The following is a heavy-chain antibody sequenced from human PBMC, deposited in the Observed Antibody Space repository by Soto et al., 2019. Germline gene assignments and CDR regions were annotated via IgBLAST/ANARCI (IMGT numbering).Heavy chain of an antibody. D-gene: IGHD3-9*01. CDR3: ARRARYSKGGDAFDI. V-gene: IGHV4-39*01. CDR2: IYYSGST. CDR1: GGTISSSSYY. Sequence: PSETLSLTCTVYGGTISSSSYYWGWIRQPPGKGLEWIGSIYYSGSTYYNPSLKSRVTISVDTSKNQFSLKLSSVTAADTAVYYCARRARYSKGGDAFDIWGQGTMVT. J-gene: IGHJ3*02.